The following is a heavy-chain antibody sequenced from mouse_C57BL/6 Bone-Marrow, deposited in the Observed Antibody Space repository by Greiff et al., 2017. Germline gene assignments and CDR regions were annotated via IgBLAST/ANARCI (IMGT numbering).Heavy chain of an antibody. CDR1: GFTFSDYY. Sequence: EVQGVESGGGLVQPGGSLKLSCAASGFTFSDYYMCWVRQTPEQRLEWVAYISNGGGSTYYPDTVKGRFTLSRDNATNTLYLQMSRLKSEDTAMYYCARLNYYYGGSWCYFDDWGQGTTLTVAS. D-gene: IGHD1-1*01. CDR3: ARLNYYYGGSWCYFDD. J-gene: IGHJ2*01. CDR2: ISNGGGST. V-gene: IGHV5-12*01.